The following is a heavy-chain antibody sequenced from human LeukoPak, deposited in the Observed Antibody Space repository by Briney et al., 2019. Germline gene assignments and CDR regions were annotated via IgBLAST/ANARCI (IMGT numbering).Heavy chain of an antibody. CDR2: IKTKTDGETT. Sequence: GGSLRLSCAASGLTFSNARMNWVRQAPGKGLEWVGRIKTKTDGETTDYAAPVKGRFTISRDDSKNTLYLQMNSLKTVDTAVYYCIHYDAGSYSTDYWGQGTQVTVSS. J-gene: IGHJ4*02. D-gene: IGHD3-10*01. V-gene: IGHV3-15*07. CDR3: IHYDAGSYSTDY. CDR1: GLTFSNAR.